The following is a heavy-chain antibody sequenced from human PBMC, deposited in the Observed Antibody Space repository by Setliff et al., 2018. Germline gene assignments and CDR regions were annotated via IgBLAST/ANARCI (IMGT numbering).Heavy chain of an antibody. CDR1: GFTVSTNY. CDR2: IYSDGSR. Sequence: GSLRLSCAASGFTVSTNYMSWVRQAPGKGLEWVSVIYSDGSRYYADSVKGRFTISRDSSKNTLYLQMNSLRPEDTAVYYCARTCSGSGCYAGLESWGQGTPVTVSS. CDR3: ARTCSGSGCYAGLES. D-gene: IGHD2-15*01. V-gene: IGHV3-53*05. J-gene: IGHJ4*02.